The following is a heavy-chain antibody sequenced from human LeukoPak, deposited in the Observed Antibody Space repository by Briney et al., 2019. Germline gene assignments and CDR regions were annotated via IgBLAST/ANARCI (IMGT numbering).Heavy chain of an antibody. CDR2: IYPGDSDT. CDR1: GYSSTSYW. Sequence: GESLKISCKGSGYSSTSYWIGWVRQMPGKGLEWMGIIYPGDSDTRYSPSFQGQVTISADKSISTAYLQWSSLKASDTAMYYCARRPVCYYDSSGYPAYYFDYWGQGTLVTVSS. CDR3: ARRPVCYYDSSGYPAYYFDY. V-gene: IGHV5-51*01. D-gene: IGHD3-22*01. J-gene: IGHJ4*02.